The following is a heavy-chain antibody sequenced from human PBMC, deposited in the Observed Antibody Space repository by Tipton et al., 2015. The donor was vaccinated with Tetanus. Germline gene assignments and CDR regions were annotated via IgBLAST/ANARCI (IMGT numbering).Heavy chain of an antibody. CDR3: ARAHRLSASYAGWFDP. V-gene: IGHV4-34*01. Sequence: TLSLTCAVYGGSFSGYYWSWIRQPPGKGLEWIGEINHSGSTNYNPSLKSRVTISVDTSKNQFSLKLSSVTAADTAVYYCARAHRLSASYAGWFDPWGQGTLVTVSS. D-gene: IGHD1-26*01. J-gene: IGHJ5*02. CDR2: INHSGST. CDR1: GGSFSGYY.